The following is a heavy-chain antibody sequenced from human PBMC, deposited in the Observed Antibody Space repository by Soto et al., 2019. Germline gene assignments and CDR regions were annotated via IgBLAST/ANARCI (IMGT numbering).Heavy chain of an antibody. J-gene: IGHJ4*02. V-gene: IGHV4-59*01. CDR1: GGSISSYF. CDR2: IYYSGST. CDR3: ARRYAGNFDY. Sequence: SETLSLTCTVSGGSISSYFWSWIRQPPGKGLEWIGYIYYSGSTNYNPSLKSRVTISVDTSKNQFSLKLSSVTAADTAVYYCARRYAGNFDYWGQGTLVTVSS. D-gene: IGHD2-8*01.